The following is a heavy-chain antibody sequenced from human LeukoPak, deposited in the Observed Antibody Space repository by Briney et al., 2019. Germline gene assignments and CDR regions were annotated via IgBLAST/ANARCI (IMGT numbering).Heavy chain of an antibody. Sequence: SETLSLTCTVSGGSISSSSYYWGWVRQPPGKGLEWIGNIYYSGSTNYNPSLKSRVTISVDTSKNQFSLKLSSVTAADTAVYYCARRSYNSPFRYWGQGTLVTVSS. CDR3: ARRSYNSPFRY. CDR1: GGSISSSSYY. D-gene: IGHD5-24*01. V-gene: IGHV4-39*07. J-gene: IGHJ4*02. CDR2: IYYSGST.